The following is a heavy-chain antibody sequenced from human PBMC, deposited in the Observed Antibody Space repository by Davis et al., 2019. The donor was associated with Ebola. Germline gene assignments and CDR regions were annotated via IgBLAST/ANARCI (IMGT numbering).Heavy chain of an antibody. V-gene: IGHV3-30*02. CDR3: ARSDYYYGMDV. J-gene: IGHJ6*04. Sequence: GGSLRLSCAASGFTFNIFDMHWVRQAPGRGLEWVAFVRSHGSDDHYADSVKGRFTISRDNSKNTLYLQLNSLRAEDTAVYYSARSDYYYGMDVWGKGTTVTVSS. CDR2: VRSHGSDD. D-gene: IGHD6-6*01. CDR1: GFTFNIFD.